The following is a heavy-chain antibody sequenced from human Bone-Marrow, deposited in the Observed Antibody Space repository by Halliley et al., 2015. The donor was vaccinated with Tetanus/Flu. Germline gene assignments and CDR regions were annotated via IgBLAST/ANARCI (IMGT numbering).Heavy chain of an antibody. Sequence: SLRLSCAASGFSFSDYYMNWIRQAPGKGLEWVSYISHSGSNLDYADSVKGRFTISRDNAKNSLFLQMNSLRVEDTAVYYCAREWSGLRAPFDYWGQGTLVTVSA. D-gene: IGHD4-17*01. V-gene: IGHV3-11*04. CDR1: GFSFSDYY. J-gene: IGHJ4*02. CDR3: AREWSGLRAPFDY. CDR2: ISHSGSNL.